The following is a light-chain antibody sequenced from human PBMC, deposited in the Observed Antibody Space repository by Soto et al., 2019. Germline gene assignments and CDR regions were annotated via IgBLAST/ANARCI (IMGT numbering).Light chain of an antibody. V-gene: IGKV3-20*01. CDR2: GAS. Sequence: EIVLTQSPGTLSLSPGERDTIYCRASQSVSSTFLAWYQQKPGLAPRLLIYGASSRATGIPYRFSGSGSGTDFTLTFSRLEPEDFAVYYCQHYGRSPPVTFGPGTKVDIK. J-gene: IGKJ3*01. CDR3: QHYGRSPPVT. CDR1: QSVSSTF.